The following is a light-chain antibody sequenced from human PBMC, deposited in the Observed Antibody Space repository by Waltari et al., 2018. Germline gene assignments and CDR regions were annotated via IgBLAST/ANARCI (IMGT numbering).Light chain of an antibody. CDR1: QVGSKY. CDR3: QAWDNNHVV. Sequence: SYEVIQPPSVSVSPGQTARITCSGHQVGSKYGCWYQQKPGQSPVLVMYEDSKRPSGIPERFSGANAGNTATLTISGAQAVDEADYYCQAWDNNHVVFGGGTTLTVL. CDR2: EDS. J-gene: IGLJ2*01. V-gene: IGLV3-1*01.